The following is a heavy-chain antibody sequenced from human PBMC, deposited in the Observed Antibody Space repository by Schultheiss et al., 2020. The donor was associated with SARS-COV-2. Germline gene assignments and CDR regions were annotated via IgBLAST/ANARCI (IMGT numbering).Heavy chain of an antibody. V-gene: IGHV2-70*11. J-gene: IGHJ6*02. CDR3: ARMKAMLRDYGMDV. Sequence: SGPTLVKPTQTLTLTCTFSGFSLSTSGMCVSWIRQPPGKALEWLARIDWDDDKYYSTSLKTRLTISKDTSKNQVVLTMTNMDAVDTATYYCARMKAMLRDYGMDVWGQGTTVTVSS. CDR1: GFSLSTSGMC. CDR2: IDWDDDK. D-gene: IGHD2-2*01.